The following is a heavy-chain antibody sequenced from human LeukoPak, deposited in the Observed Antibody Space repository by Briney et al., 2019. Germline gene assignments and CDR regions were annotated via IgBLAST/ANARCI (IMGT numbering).Heavy chain of an antibody. D-gene: IGHD2-21*02. CDR3: ARLDIVVVTAIAAFDAFDI. J-gene: IGHJ3*02. V-gene: IGHV5-51*01. Sequence: GESLKISCKGSGYSFTSYWIGWVRQMPGKGLEWMGIIYPGDSDTRYSPSFQGQVTFSADKSISTAYLQWSSLKASDTAMYYCARLDIVVVTAIAAFDAFDIWGQGTMVTVSS. CDR2: IYPGDSDT. CDR1: GYSFTSYW.